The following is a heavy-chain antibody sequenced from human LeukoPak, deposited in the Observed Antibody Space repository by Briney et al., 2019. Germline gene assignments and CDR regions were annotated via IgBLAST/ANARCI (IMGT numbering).Heavy chain of an antibody. V-gene: IGHV4-30-4*01. CDR2: IYYSGST. CDR3: ARDHYDSSDLNWFDP. Sequence: SETLSLTCTVSGGSISSGDYYWSWIRQPPGKGLEWIGYIYYSGSTYYNPSLKSRVTISVDTSKNQFSLKLSSVTAADMAVYYCARDHYDSSDLNWFDPWGQGTLVTVSS. D-gene: IGHD3-22*01. J-gene: IGHJ5*02. CDR1: GGSISSGDYY.